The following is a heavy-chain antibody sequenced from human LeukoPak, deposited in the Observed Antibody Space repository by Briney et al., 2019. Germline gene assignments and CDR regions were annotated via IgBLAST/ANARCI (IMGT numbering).Heavy chain of an antibody. V-gene: IGHV1-2*02. CDR1: GYTFSAYY. D-gene: IGHD2-15*01. Sequence: GASVKVSCKASGYTFSAYYMHWVRQAPGQGLGWMGWIDTNSGATKYAQKFQGRVTITRDTSIGTAYMELSTLISDDTAVYYCASEAFCVGGSCQLHRVASWGPGTLVTVSS. CDR2: IDTNSGAT. J-gene: IGHJ4*02. CDR3: ASEAFCVGGSCQLHRVAS.